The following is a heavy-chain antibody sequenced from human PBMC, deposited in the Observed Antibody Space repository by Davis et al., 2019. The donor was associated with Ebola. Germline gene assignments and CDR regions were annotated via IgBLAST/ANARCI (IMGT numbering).Heavy chain of an antibody. CDR2: IKQDGSEK. J-gene: IGHJ6*03. CDR3: ARDPFSAYDFWSGPRGGMDV. Sequence: PSETLSLTCTVSGGSISSYYWSWVRQAPGKGLEWVANIKQDGSEKYYVDSVKGRFTISRDNAKNSLYLQMNSLRAEDTAVYYCARDPFSAYDFWSGPRGGMDVWGKGTTVTVSS. V-gene: IGHV3-7*01. CDR1: GGSISSYY. D-gene: IGHD3-3*01.